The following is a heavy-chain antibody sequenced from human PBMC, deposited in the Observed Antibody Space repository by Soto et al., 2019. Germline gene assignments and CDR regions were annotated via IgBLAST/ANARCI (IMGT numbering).Heavy chain of an antibody. V-gene: IGHV3-21*01. Sequence: EVQLLESGGGLVQPGGSLRLSCAASGFTFSSYSMNWVRQAPGKGLEWVSSISSGSDYIFYADSVKGRFTISRDNAKNSLFLQMNSLTAEDTAVYYCARSPVGDAFNVWGQGTVVTVSS. CDR2: ISSGSDYI. CDR3: ARSPVGDAFNV. CDR1: GFTFSSYS. J-gene: IGHJ3*01.